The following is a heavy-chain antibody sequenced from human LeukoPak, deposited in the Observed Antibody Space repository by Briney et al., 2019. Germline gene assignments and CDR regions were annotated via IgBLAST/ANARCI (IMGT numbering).Heavy chain of an antibody. CDR1: GYSISSVYY. CDR3: AREGGYLQLRYFDY. J-gene: IGHJ4*02. D-gene: IGHD5-24*01. CDR2: IYHSGST. V-gene: IGHV4-38-2*02. Sequence: PSETLSLTCTVSGYSISSVYYWGWIRQPPGKGLEWIGSIYHSGSTYYNPSLKSRVTISVDTSKNQFSLRLISVTAADTAVYYCAREGGYLQLRYFDYWGQGTLVTVSS.